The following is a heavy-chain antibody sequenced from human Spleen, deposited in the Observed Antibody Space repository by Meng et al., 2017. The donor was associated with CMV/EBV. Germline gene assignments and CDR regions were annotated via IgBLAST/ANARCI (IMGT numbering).Heavy chain of an antibody. CDR3: AREQVDFYYYGMDV. J-gene: IGHJ6*02. Sequence: SETLSLTCTVSRGSIYDSSYYWGWIRQPPGKGLEWIGSINYSGGTYYNPSLKSRVSISVDTSKNQFSLKLSSVTAADTAVYYCAREQVDFYYYGMDVWGQGTTVTVSS. CDR2: INYSGGT. V-gene: IGHV4-39*07. CDR1: RGSIYDSSYY.